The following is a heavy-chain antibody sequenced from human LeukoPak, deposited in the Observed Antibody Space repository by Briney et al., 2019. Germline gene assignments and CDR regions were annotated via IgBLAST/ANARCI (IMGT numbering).Heavy chain of an antibody. CDR2: IKQDGSEK. CDR3: AKDISGWYGSFAFDI. V-gene: IGHV3-7*03. CDR1: GFTFSSYW. D-gene: IGHD6-19*01. Sequence: GGSLRLSCAASGFTFSSYWMSWVRQAPGKGLEWVANIKQDGSEKYYVDSVKGRFTISRDNSKNTLYLQMNSLRAEDTAVYYCAKDISGWYGSFAFDIWGQGTMVTVSS. J-gene: IGHJ3*02.